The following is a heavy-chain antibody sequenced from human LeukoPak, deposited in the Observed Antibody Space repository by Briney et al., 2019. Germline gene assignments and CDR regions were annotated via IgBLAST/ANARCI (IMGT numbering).Heavy chain of an antibody. CDR3: ARDRQYSSSWLDY. D-gene: IGHD6-13*01. CDR2: ISYDGSNK. Sequence: GGSLRLSCAASGFTFSSYAMHWVRQAPGKGLEWVAVISYDGSNKYYADSVKGRFTISRDNSKNTLYLQMNSLRAEDTAVYYCARDRQYSSSWLDYWGQGTLVT. V-gene: IGHV3-30*04. J-gene: IGHJ4*02. CDR1: GFTFSSYA.